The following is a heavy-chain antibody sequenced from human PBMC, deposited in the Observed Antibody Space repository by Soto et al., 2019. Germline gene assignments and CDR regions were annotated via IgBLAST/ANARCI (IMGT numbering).Heavy chain of an antibody. D-gene: IGHD6-13*01. CDR2: ISSSSSYI. Sequence: GGSRLSCAASGFTFSSYSMNWVRQAPGKGLEWVSSISSSSSYIYYADSVKGRFTISRDNAKNSLYLQMNSLRAEDTAVYYCAREPIAAAGTVFDYWGQGTLVTVSS. CDR3: AREPIAAAGTVFDY. CDR1: GFTFSSYS. V-gene: IGHV3-21*01. J-gene: IGHJ4*02.